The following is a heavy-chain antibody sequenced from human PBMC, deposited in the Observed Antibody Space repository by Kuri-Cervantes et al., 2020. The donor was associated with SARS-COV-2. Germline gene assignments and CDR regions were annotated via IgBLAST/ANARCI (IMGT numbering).Heavy chain of an antibody. CDR2: FDPEDGET. Sequence: ASVKVSCKVSGYTLTELSMHWVRQAPGKGLEWMGGFDPEDGETIYAQKFQGRVTMTRDTSTSTVYMELSSLRSEDTAVYYCARDGVVVPAAMTSYYYYYMDVWGKGTTVTVSS. CDR1: GYTLTELS. D-gene: IGHD2-2*01. CDR3: ARDGVVVPAAMTSYYYYYMDV. J-gene: IGHJ6*03. V-gene: IGHV1-24*01.